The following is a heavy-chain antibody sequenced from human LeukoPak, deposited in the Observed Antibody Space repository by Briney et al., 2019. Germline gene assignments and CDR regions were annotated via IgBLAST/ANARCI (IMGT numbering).Heavy chain of an antibody. CDR3: ARQVYWYFDL. CDR1: GGSFSGYY. J-gene: IGHJ2*01. CDR2: INHSGST. Sequence: PSETLSLTCAVYGGSFSGYYWSWIRQPPGKGLEWIGEINHSGSTHYSPALKSRVTISVDTPKNQFSLKLSSVTAADTAVYYCARQVYWYFDLWGRGTLVTVSS. V-gene: IGHV4-34*01.